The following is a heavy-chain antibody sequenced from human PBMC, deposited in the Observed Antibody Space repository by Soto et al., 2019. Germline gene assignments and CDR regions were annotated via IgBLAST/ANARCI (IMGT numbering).Heavy chain of an antibody. CDR1: GFTFSSYG. CDR2: ISYDGSNK. Sequence: GGSLRLSCAASGFTFSSYGMHWVRQAPGKGLEWVAVISYDGSNKYYADSVKGRFTISRDNSKNTLYLQMNRLRAEDTAVYYCAKDYRRLGELNAYWGQGTLVTVSS. V-gene: IGHV3-30*18. J-gene: IGHJ4*02. D-gene: IGHD3-16*01. CDR3: AKDYRRLGELNAY.